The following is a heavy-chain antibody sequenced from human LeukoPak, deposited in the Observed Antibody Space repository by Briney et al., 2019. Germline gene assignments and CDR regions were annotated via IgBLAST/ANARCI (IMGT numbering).Heavy chain of an antibody. CDR1: GYTFTGYY. J-gene: IGHJ3*02. D-gene: IGHD1-26*01. Sequence: ASVKVSCKASGYTFTGYYMHWVRQAPGQGLEWMGWINPNSGGTNYAQKFQGRVTMTRDTSISTAYMELSRLRSDDTAAYYCARGRVGVRPNDAFDIWGQGTMVTVSS. CDR2: INPNSGGT. CDR3: ARGRVGVRPNDAFDI. V-gene: IGHV1-2*02.